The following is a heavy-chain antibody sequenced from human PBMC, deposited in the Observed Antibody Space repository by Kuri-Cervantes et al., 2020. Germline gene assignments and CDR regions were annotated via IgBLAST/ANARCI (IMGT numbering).Heavy chain of an antibody. V-gene: IGHV3-53*01. J-gene: IGHJ3*02. D-gene: IGHD3-22*01. CDR3: ATTVHYYYDTSGPDAFDI. CDR1: GFTVSSNY. CDR2: IYSGGST. Sequence: GESLKISCAASGFTVSSNYMSWVRQAPGKGLEWVSVIYSGGSTYYADSVKGRFTISRDNSKNTLYLQMNSLRAEDTAVYYCATTVHYYYDTSGPDAFDIWGQGTMVTVSS.